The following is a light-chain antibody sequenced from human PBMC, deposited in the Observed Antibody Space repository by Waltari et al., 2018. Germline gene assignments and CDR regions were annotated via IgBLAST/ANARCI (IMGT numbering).Light chain of an antibody. CDR1: QSVSSN. V-gene: IGKV3-15*01. CDR2: GAS. J-gene: IGKJ2*01. Sequence: EIVMTQSPATLSVSPGERATLSCSASQSVSSNLAWYRQKPGQAPRLLIYGASTRVTGIPARFSGSGSGTEFTLTISSLQSEDFAVYYCQQYNNWLYTFGQGTKLEIK. CDR3: QQYNNWLYT.